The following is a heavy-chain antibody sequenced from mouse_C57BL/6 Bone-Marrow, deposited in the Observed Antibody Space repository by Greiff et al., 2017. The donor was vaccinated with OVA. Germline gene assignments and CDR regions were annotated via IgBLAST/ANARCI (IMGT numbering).Heavy chain of an antibody. D-gene: IGHD4-1*01. CDR2: ISAGGSYT. V-gene: IGHV5-4*01. J-gene: IGHJ3*01. Sequence: EVQRVEPGGGLVKPGGSLKLSCAASGFTFSSYAMSWVRQTPAKRLEWVATISAGGSYTYYPDNVKGRFPISRANAKNTLYLQMSLRKTEYTAMYYCARDPNWDGFAYWGQGTLVTVSA. CDR1: GFTFSSYA. CDR3: ARDPNWDGFAY.